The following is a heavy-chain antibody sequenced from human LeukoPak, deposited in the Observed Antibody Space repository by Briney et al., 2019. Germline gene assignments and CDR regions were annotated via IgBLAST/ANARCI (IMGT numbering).Heavy chain of an antibody. Sequence: ASVKVSCKASGYTLTAYYVHWVRQAPGQGLEWMGWINPYSGGTNSAQKFQGRVTMTRDTSISTAYMELSRLRSDDTAVYYCARVPSGQQLVGYFQHWGQGTLVTVSS. CDR3: ARVPSGQQLVGYFQH. V-gene: IGHV1-2*02. D-gene: IGHD6-13*01. CDR2: INPYSGGT. J-gene: IGHJ1*01. CDR1: GYTLTAYY.